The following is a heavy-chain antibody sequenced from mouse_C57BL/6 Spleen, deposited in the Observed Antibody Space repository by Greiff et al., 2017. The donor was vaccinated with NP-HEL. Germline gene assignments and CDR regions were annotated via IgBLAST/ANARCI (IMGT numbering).Heavy chain of an antibody. J-gene: IGHJ2*01. CDR2: IYPRSGNT. V-gene: IGHV1-81*01. CDR3: ARSTGDSLLRSYFDY. Sequence: QVQLQQSGAELARPGASVKLSCKASGYTFTSYGISWVKQRTGQGLEWIGEIYPRSGNTYYNEKFKGKATLTADKSSSTAYMELRSLTSEDSAVYFCARSTGDSLLRSYFDYWGQGTTLTVSS. D-gene: IGHD1-2*01. CDR1: GYTFTSYG.